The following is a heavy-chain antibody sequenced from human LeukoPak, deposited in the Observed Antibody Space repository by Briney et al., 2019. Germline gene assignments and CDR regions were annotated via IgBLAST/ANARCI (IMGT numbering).Heavy chain of an antibody. CDR2: MNPNSGNT. CDR3: ARVVSRSSSWSIHYYYYMDV. Sequence: ASVKVSCKASGYTFTSYDINWVRQATGQGLEWMGWMNPNSGNTGYAQKFQGRVTMTRNTSISTAYMELSSLRSEDTAVYYCARVVSRSSSWSIHYYYYMDVWGKGTTVTVSS. J-gene: IGHJ6*03. D-gene: IGHD6-13*01. CDR1: GYTFTSYD. V-gene: IGHV1-8*01.